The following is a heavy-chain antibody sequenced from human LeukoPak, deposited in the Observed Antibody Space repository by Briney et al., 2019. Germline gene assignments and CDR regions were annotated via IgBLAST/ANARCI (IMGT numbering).Heavy chain of an antibody. CDR1: GFTFTSSA. CDR2: IVVGSGNT. Sequence: SVKVSCKASGFTFTSSAVQWVRQARGQRLEWIGWIVVGSGNTNYAQKFQERVTITRDMSTSIAYMELSSLRSEDTAVYYCTAGYLPAANYYYYYYMDVWGKGTTVTVSS. V-gene: IGHV1-58*01. J-gene: IGHJ6*03. D-gene: IGHD2-2*01. CDR3: TAGYLPAANYYYYYYMDV.